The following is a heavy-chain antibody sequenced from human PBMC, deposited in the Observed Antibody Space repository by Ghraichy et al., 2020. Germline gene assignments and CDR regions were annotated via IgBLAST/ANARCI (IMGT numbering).Heavy chain of an antibody. V-gene: IGHV4-39*01. J-gene: IGHJ5*02. CDR3: ARPRSGRGGGAGFDP. CDR1: GGSMSSNNYY. Sequence: SETLSLTCTVSGGSMSSNNYYWGWIRQPPGKGLEWIANILYSGSTYYNPSLKSRVTISVDTSKNQFSLRLNSVTAADTAVYYCARPRSGRGGGAGFDPWSRGTLVTVSS. CDR2: ILYSGST. D-gene: IGHD5-12*01.